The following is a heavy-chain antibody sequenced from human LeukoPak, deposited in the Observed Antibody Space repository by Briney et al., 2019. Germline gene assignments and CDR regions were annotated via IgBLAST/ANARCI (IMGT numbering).Heavy chain of an antibody. CDR1: GGSFSGYY. V-gene: IGHV4-34*01. CDR2: INHSGST. Sequence: PSETLSLTCAVYGGSFSGYYWSWIRQPPGKGLERIGEINHSGSTNYNPSLKSRVTISVDTSKNQFSLKLSSVTAADTAVYYCARGAGNCSGGSCYDYWGQGTLVTVSS. J-gene: IGHJ4*02. CDR3: ARGAGNCSGGSCYDY. D-gene: IGHD2-15*01.